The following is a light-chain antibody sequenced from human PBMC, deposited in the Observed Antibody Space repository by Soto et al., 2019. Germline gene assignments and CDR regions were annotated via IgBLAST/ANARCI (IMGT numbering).Light chain of an antibody. J-gene: IGLJ2*01. CDR3: WSYAGSSVV. CDR1: SSDVGSYNL. Sequence: QSALTQPAAVSGSPGQSITISCTGTSSDVGSYNLVSWYQQHPGKAPKLMIYEVSKRPSGVSNRFSGSKSGNTASLTISGLQADDEADYYCWSYAGSSVVFGGGTKLTVL. CDR2: EVS. V-gene: IGLV2-23*02.